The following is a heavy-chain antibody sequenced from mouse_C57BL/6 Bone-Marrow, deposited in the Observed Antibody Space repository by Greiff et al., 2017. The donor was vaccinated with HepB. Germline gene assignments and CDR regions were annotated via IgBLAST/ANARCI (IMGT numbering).Heavy chain of an antibody. V-gene: IGHV3-6*01. CDR1: GYSITSGYY. J-gene: IGHJ3*01. Sequence: ESGPGLVKPSQSLSLTCSVTGYSITSGYYWNWIRQFPGNKLEWMGYISYDGSNNYNPSLKNRISITRDTSKNQFFLKLNSVTTEDTATYYCARAKLAWFAYWGQGTLVTVSA. CDR2: ISYDGSN. CDR3: ARAKLAWFAY.